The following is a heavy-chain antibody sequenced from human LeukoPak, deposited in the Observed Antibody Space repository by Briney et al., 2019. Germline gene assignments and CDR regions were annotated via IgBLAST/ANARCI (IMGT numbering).Heavy chain of an antibody. J-gene: IGHJ4*02. D-gene: IGHD3-22*01. V-gene: IGHV3-30*02. CDR2: IRFDGNNK. CDR1: GFTLSHYG. Sequence: PGGSLRLSCGASGFTLSHYGMHWVRQAPGKGLEWVAFIRFDGNNKYYADSVKGRFTISRDNSKNTLFLQMNSLRAEDTAVYYCAKVGASGYYWDYFEYWGQGPLVTVSS. CDR3: AKVGASGYYWDYFEY.